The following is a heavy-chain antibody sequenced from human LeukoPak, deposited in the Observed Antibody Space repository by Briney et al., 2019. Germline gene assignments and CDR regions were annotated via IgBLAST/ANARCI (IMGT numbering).Heavy chain of an antibody. Sequence: PGGSLRPSCAASGFTLSSYWMSWVRQAPGKGLEWVSAISVSGGRTYYAASVKGRFPITRDNSKNTLYLQMIRLRAEDTAAYSCANPSARFGPTNWCDPWGQGTLATVSS. CDR3: ANPSARFGPTNWCDP. J-gene: IGHJ5*02. CDR1: GFTLSSYW. CDR2: ISVSGGRT. D-gene: IGHD3-10*01. V-gene: IGHV3-23*01.